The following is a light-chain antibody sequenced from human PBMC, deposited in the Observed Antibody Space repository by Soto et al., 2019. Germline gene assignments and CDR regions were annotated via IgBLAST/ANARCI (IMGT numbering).Light chain of an antibody. CDR3: QQSYSTPRT. J-gene: IGKJ4*01. V-gene: IGKV1-39*01. CDR2: AAS. CDR1: QSISSY. Sequence: DIQMTQSPSSLYASVGDRVTITCRASQSISSYLNWYQQQPWKAPKLLIYAASSLKSGVPARFSGSGSGTDFTLTISGLQPADFATYYCQQSYSTPRTFGGGTNVDIK.